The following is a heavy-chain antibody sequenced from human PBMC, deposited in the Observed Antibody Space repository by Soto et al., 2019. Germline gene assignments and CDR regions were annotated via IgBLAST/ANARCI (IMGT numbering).Heavy chain of an antibody. Sequence: LSLTCAVYGGSFSGYYWSWIRQPPGKGLEWIGEINHSGSTNYNPSLKSRVTISVDTSKNQFSLKLSSVTAADTAVYYCARVSYYVFWSGYFRQYYYGMDLWGHGTTVIV. V-gene: IGHV4-34*01. J-gene: IGHJ6*02. CDR2: INHSGST. CDR1: GGSFSGYY. D-gene: IGHD3-3*01. CDR3: ARVSYYVFWSGYFRQYYYGMDL.